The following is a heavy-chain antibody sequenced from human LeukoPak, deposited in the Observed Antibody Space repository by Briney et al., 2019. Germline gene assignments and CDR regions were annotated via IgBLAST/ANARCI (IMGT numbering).Heavy chain of an antibody. J-gene: IGHJ4*02. CDR3: ARDEQRGVGY. D-gene: IGHD1/OR15-1a*01. CDR2: INPSGGST. CDR1: GYTFTSYN. Sequence: ATVKDYCKASGYTFTSYNMQWVRQAPGQGLEWMGIINPSGGSTNYAQKFQGRVTMTRDTSTSTVYMELSSLRSEDTAVYYCARDEQRGVGYWGQGTLVTVSS. V-gene: IGHV1-46*01.